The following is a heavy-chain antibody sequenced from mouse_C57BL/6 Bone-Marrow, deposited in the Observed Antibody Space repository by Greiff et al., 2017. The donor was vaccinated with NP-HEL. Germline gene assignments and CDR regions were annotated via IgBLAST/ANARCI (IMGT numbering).Heavy chain of an antibody. Sequence: QVQLQQPGAELVRPGSSVKLSCKASGYTFTSYWMHWVKQRPIQGLEWIGNIDPSDSETHYNQKFKDKATLTVDKSSSTAYMQLSSRTSEDSAVYYCARNYGGLAYWGQGTLVTVSA. J-gene: IGHJ3*01. D-gene: IGHD1-1*01. CDR1: GYTFTSYW. CDR3: ARNYGGLAY. V-gene: IGHV1-52*01. CDR2: IDPSDSET.